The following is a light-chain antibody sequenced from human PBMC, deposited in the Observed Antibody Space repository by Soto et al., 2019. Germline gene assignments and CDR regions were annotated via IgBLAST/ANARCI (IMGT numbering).Light chain of an antibody. Sequence: EIVLMQSPGTLSLSPGERATLSCMASQTMTRAYVAWYQQKPGQAPRLLIYAASYRATGISDKFSGSGSGTDFILTISRLDLEDSAVYYCHKYHGPPQTFCQGTKVEIK. V-gene: IGKV3-20*01. J-gene: IGKJ2*01. CDR2: AAS. CDR3: HKYHGPPQT. CDR1: QTMTRAY.